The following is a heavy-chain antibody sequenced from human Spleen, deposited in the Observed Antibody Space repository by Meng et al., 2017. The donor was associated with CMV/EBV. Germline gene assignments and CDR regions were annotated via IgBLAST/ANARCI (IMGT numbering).Heavy chain of an antibody. J-gene: IGHJ4*02. Sequence: FAMYHLARSWVRQAPAKGLEWVSVLYHGGGSPFYAEFVKGLFTISRDDSKNTLYLQMNKPRADETALYYCAKVGWVSTGGSTFFDHWGPGTLVTVSS. CDR2: LYHGGGSP. CDR1: FAMYHLA. CDR3: AKVGWVSTGGSTFFDH. D-gene: IGHD2-8*02. V-gene: IGHV3-23*03.